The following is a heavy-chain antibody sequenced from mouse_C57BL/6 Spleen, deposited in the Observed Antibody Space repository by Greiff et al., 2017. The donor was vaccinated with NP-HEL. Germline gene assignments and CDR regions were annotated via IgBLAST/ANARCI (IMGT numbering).Heavy chain of an antibody. CDR3: AREGRSVPFAY. V-gene: IGHV1-61*01. CDR2: IYPSDSET. D-gene: IGHD3-2*02. CDR1: GYTFTSYW. J-gene: IGHJ3*01. Sequence: QVQLQQPGAELVRPGSSVKLSCKASGYTFTSYWMDWVKQRPGQGLEWIGNIYPSDSETHYNQKFKDKATLTVDKSSSTAYMQLSSLTSEDSAVDYCAREGRSVPFAYWGQGTLVTVSA.